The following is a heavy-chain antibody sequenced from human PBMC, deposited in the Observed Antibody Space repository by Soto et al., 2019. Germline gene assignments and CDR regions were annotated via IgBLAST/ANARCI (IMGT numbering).Heavy chain of an antibody. V-gene: IGHV3-74*01. J-gene: IGHJ6*02. Sequence: GGSLRLSCAASGFTFSSYWMHWVRQAPGKGLVWVSRINSDGSSTSYADSVKGRFTISRDNAKNTLYLQMNSLRAEDTAVYYCARDQGSRDGSLLKRGFPYYYYGMDVWGQGTTVTVSS. CDR1: GFTFSSYW. D-gene: IGHD3-10*01. CDR3: ARDQGSRDGSLLKRGFPYYYYGMDV. CDR2: INSDGSST.